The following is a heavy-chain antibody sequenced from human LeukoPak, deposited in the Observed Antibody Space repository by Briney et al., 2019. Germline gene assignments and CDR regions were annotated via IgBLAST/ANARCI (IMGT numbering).Heavy chain of an antibody. Sequence: GGSLRLSCAASGFSFSSYGMSWVRQAPGKGLEWVSDISGGGGSTDYADSVKGRFTIPRDNSKNTLYLQMNSLRAEDTAVYYCARVYYYDSSGYYYYYYYYMDVWGKGTTVTISS. CDR3: ARVYYYDSSGYYYYYYYYMDV. D-gene: IGHD3-22*01. J-gene: IGHJ6*03. V-gene: IGHV3-23*01. CDR1: GFSFSSYG. CDR2: ISGGGGST.